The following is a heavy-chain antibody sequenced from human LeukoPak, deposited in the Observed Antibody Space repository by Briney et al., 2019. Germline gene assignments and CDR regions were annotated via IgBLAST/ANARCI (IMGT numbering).Heavy chain of an antibody. J-gene: IGHJ6*02. CDR2: INHSGST. CDR3: ARGRGGSGKRPYGMDV. V-gene: IGHV4-34*01. Sequence: SETLSLTCAVYGGSFSGYYWSWIRQPPGKGLEWIGEINHSGSTNHNPSLKSQVTISVDTSKNHFSLKLSSVTAADTAVYYCARGRGGSGKRPYGMDVWGQGTTVTVSS. D-gene: IGHD3-10*01. CDR1: GGSFSGYY.